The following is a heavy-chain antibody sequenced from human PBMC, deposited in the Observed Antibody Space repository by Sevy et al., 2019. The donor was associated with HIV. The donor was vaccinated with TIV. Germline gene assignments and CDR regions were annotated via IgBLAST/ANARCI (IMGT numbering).Heavy chain of an antibody. V-gene: IGHV3-30*02. D-gene: IGHD3-10*01. CDR1: GFTFRSYG. J-gene: IGHJ3*02. Sequence: GGSLRLSCAASGFTFRSYGMHWVRQAPGKGLEWVAFTRCDGTTKYYADSVKGRFTISRDNSKNTVYLQMNSLRVEDTAVYYCAKGLGMVQGALLSDDIWGQGTMVTVSS. CDR2: TRCDGTTK. CDR3: AKGLGMVQGALLSDDI.